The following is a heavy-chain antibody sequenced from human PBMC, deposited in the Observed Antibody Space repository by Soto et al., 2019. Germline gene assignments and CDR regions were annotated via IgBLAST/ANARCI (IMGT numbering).Heavy chain of an antibody. CDR1: GGSISSSNW. Sequence: PSETLSLTCAVSGGSISSSNWWSWVRQPPGKGLEWIGEIYHSGSTNYNPSLKSRVTISVDKSKNQFSLKLSSVTAADTAVYYCTIDYTLRSYRFDYWARRILVPVSS. CDR3: TIDYTLRSYRFDY. D-gene: IGHD3-10*01. CDR2: IYHSGST. V-gene: IGHV4-4*02. J-gene: IGHJ4*01.